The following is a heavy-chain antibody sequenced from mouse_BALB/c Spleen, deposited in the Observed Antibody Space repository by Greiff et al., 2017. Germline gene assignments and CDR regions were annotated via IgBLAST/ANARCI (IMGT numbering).Heavy chain of an antibody. CDR2: IYPSDSYT. J-gene: IGHJ2*01. V-gene: IGHV1-69*02. CDR1: GYTFTSYW. CDR3: TRSGAYSYYYGSSYDY. D-gene: IGHD1-1*01. Sequence: QVHVKQPGAELVRPGASVKLSCKASGYTFTSYWINWVKQRPGQGLEWIGNIYPSDSYTNYNQKFKDKATLTVDKSSSTAYMQLSSPTSEDSAVYYCTRSGAYSYYYGSSYDYWGQGTTLTVSS.